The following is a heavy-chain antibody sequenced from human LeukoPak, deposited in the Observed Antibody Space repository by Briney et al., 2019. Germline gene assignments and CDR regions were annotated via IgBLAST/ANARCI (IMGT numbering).Heavy chain of an antibody. CDR3: AREGVASGP. CDR1: GFTFSSYA. Sequence: GGSLRLSCAASGFTFSSYAMSWVRQAPGKGLEWVSNMSGSGGSTYYADSVKGRFTISRDNPKNTLFLQMNSLRVEDTAVYYCAREGVASGPWGQGTLVTVSS. CDR2: MSGSGGST. J-gene: IGHJ5*02. D-gene: IGHD2-8*02. V-gene: IGHV3-23*01.